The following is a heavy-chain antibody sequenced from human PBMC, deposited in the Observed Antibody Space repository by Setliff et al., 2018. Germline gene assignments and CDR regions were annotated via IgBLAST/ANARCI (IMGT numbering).Heavy chain of an antibody. CDR3: AREQSNYDFWSGYYGSYYYYMDV. J-gene: IGHJ6*03. CDR2: IYYSGNT. Sequence: PSETLSLTCAVSVYSISRDCHWGWIRQPPGKGLEWIGSIYYSGNTYYNASLKGRVTISGDTSKNQFSLKLTAVTAADTAIYYCAREQSNYDFWSGYYGSYYYYMDVWGKGTTVTVSS. D-gene: IGHD3-3*01. V-gene: IGHV4-38-2*02. CDR1: VYSISRDCH.